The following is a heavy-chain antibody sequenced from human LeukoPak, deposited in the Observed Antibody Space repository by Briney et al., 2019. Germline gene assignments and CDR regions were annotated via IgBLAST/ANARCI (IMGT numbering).Heavy chain of an antibody. J-gene: IGHJ4*02. CDR1: GFTVSDFW. D-gene: IGHD4-11*01. CDR3: TKGRSNHY. Sequence: PGGSLRLFCAASGFTVSDFWMGWVRQAPGKGLEWVANINQGGSESYYVDSVKGRFTISRDNAKKSLFLQMNSLRAEDTAVYYCTKGRSNHYWGQGTLVTVST. CDR2: INQGGSES. V-gene: IGHV3-7*01.